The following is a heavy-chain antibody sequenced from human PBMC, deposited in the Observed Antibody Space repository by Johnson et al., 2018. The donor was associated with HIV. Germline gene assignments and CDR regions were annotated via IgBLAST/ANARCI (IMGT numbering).Heavy chain of an antibody. D-gene: IGHD5-18*01. J-gene: IGHJ3*02. CDR1: GFTFSTYG. CDR2: ISGTGGTT. V-gene: IGHV3-23*04. CDR3: ARADTAMVRGAFDI. Sequence: VQLVESGGGLVQPGGSLRMSCVASGFTFSTYGMTWVRQAPGKGLEWVSAISGTGGTTYYADSVRGRFSISRDKSKDTLYLQMNSLRAEDTAVYYCARADTAMVRGAFDIWGQGTMVTVSS.